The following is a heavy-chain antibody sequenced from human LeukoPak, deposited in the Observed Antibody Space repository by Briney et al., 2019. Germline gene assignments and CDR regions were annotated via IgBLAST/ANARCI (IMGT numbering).Heavy chain of an antibody. CDR2: IYYSGST. V-gene: IGHV4-59*12. D-gene: IGHD1-1*01. CDR3: AKRVINITTPPNDY. Sequence: SETLSPTCTVSGGSISSYYWSWIRQPPGKGLEWIGYIYYSGSTNYNPSLKSRVTISVDTSKNQFSLKLSSVTAADTAVYYCAKRVINITTPPNDYLGPGTLGNV. J-gene: IGHJ4*02. CDR1: GGSISSYY.